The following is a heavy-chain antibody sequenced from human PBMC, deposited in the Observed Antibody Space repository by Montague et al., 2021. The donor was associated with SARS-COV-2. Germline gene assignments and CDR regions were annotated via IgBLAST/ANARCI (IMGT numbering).Heavy chain of an antibody. Sequence: CAISGDSVSSNSATWNWVRQSPSRGLEWLGRTYYRSKWYNDYAVSVRGRVTINTDTSRNQFSLQLNSVTPEDTAIYYCTSGRKGNYNFMDVWGQGTTVTVSS. D-gene: IGHD1-1*01. CDR1: GDSVSSNSAT. V-gene: IGHV6-1*01. CDR2: TYYRSKWYN. CDR3: TSGRKGNYNFMDV. J-gene: IGHJ6*02.